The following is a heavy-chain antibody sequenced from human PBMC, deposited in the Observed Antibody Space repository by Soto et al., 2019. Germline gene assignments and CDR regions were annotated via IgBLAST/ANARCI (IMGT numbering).Heavy chain of an antibody. CDR3: ARERFDYVWGSYRTYYLDY. D-gene: IGHD3-16*02. V-gene: IGHV4-4*07. J-gene: IGHJ4*02. CDR2: IYTSGSS. Sequence: XETLSLPFTVSGRSISSYYWSWIRQPAGKGLEWIGRIYTSGSSNYNPSLKSRVTMSVDTSKNQFSLKLRSVTAADTAVYYCARERFDYVWGSYRTYYLDYWGQGTLVTVSS. CDR1: GRSISSYY.